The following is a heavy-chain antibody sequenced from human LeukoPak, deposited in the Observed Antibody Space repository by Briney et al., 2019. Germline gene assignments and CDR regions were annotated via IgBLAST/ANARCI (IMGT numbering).Heavy chain of an antibody. CDR3: VRDARYGYDRFGS. CDR2: RKEYGSER. D-gene: IGHD5-18*01. J-gene: IGHJ4*02. CDR1: GFTFSSYA. V-gene: IGHV3-7*01. Sequence: GGSLTLSCAASGFTFSSYAMSWVRQAPAQGPEWVSNRKEYGSERNYVDSVKGRCTITRDNAKNSLYLQMHSLRAADAPVVYWVRDARYGYDRFGSWGQGTQVTVPS.